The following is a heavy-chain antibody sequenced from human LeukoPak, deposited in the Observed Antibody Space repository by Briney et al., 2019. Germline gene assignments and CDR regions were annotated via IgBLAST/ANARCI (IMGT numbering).Heavy chain of an antibody. Sequence: SETLSLTCAVYGGSFSGYYWSWIRQPPGKGLEWIGEINHSGSTNYNPSLKSRVTISVDTSKNQFSLELSSVTAADTAVYYCARGRKIVVVPAARRYYYYGMDVWGQGTTVTVSS. CDR3: ARGRKIVVVPAARRYYYYGMDV. V-gene: IGHV4-34*01. CDR1: GGSFSGYY. CDR2: INHSGST. J-gene: IGHJ6*02. D-gene: IGHD2-2*01.